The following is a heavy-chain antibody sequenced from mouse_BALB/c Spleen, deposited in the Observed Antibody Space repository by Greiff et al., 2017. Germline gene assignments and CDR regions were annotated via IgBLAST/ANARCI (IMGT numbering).Heavy chain of an antibody. D-gene: IGHD2-14*01. Sequence: EVQLQQSGTVLARPGASVKMSCKASGYTFTSYWMHWVKQRPGQGLEWIGAIYPGNSDTSYNQKFKGKAKLTAVTSTSTAYMELSSLTNEDSAVYYCTRGEVRSYFDYWGQGTTLTVSS. J-gene: IGHJ2*01. CDR3: TRGEVRSYFDY. V-gene: IGHV1-5*01. CDR2: IYPGNSDT. CDR1: GYTFTSYW.